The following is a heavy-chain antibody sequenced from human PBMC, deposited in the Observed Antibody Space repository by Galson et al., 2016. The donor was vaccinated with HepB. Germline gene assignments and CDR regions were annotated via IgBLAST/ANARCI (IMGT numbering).Heavy chain of an antibody. CDR2: TYYRSKWYH. D-gene: IGHD2-2*01. Sequence: CAISGDSVSSNSAAWNWIRQSPSRGLEWLGRTYYRSKWYHDYAVSVKSRITISPDTSKNQFSLQMKSVTPEDTAVYYCARANVVLNYYYYYTMDVWGQGTTVTVSS. CDR3: ARANVVLNYYYYYTMDV. CDR1: GDSVSSNSAA. J-gene: IGHJ6*02. V-gene: IGHV6-1*01.